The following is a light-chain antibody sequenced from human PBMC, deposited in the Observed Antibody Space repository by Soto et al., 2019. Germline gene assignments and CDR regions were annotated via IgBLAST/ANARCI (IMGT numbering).Light chain of an antibody. J-gene: IGKJ1*01. Sequence: IQMTQVPSTLSTSVGDSVTITCXASQSVSNWLAWYQQKPGKAPNLLIYDASSLESGVPSRFSGSGSGTEFTLTISSLQPDDFATYSCQQYTPNSRTSAQGTKADIK. V-gene: IGKV1-5*01. CDR3: QQYTPNSRT. CDR2: DAS. CDR1: QSVSNW.